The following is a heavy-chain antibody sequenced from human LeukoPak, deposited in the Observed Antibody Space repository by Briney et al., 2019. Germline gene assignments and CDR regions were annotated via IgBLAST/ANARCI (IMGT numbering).Heavy chain of an antibody. V-gene: IGHV3-21*01. Sequence: GGSLRLSCAAPGFTFRRYSMNWVRQAPGEGLECVSSITSSSSYIYYADSVKGRFTISRDNAKNSLYLQMNSLRAEDTAVYYCARHVVAVGFDYWGQGTLVTVSS. J-gene: IGHJ4*02. D-gene: IGHD3-22*01. CDR1: GFTFRRYS. CDR3: ARHVVAVGFDY. CDR2: ITSSSSYI.